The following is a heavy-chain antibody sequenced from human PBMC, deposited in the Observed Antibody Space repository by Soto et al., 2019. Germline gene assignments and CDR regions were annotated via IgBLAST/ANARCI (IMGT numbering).Heavy chain of an antibody. CDR2: ISGSGDST. D-gene: IGHD6-19*01. V-gene: IGHV3-64*01. J-gene: IGHJ4*02. CDR1: GFTFSTYA. Sequence: GGSLRLSCAASGFTFSTYALHWVRQAPGEGLEYVSSISGSGDSTSYANSARGRFTISRDNSKNTLYLQMGSLKAEDMGFYYCARSDSPSVNSGWYFSFDFWGQGTLVTVSS. CDR3: ARSDSPSVNSGWYFSFDF.